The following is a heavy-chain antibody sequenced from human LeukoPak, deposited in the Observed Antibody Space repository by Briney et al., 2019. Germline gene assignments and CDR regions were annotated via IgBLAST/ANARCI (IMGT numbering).Heavy chain of an antibody. CDR1: GGSISSGDYY. Sequence: SETLSLTCTVSGGSISSGDYYWSWIRQPPGKGLEWIGYIYYSGSTYYNPSLKSRVTISVDTSKNQFSVKLRSVTAADTAVYYCARSQNYYGSGDYWSQGTLVTVSS. V-gene: IGHV4-30-4*02. J-gene: IGHJ4*02. CDR3: ARSQNYYGSGDY. CDR2: IYYSGST. D-gene: IGHD3-10*01.